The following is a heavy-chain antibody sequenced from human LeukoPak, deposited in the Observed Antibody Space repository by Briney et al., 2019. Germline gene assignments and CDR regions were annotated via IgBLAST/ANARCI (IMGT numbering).Heavy chain of an antibody. Sequence: ASVKVSCKAFGYTFTSNYMHWVRQAPGQGPEWMGVISPSGGSTTYAQKFQGRVTLTRDMSTSTDYLELSSLRSEDTAVYYCARIGKEWYFQHWGQGTLVTVSS. CDR2: ISPSGGST. J-gene: IGHJ1*01. CDR1: GYTFTSNY. CDR3: ARIGKEWYFQH. D-gene: IGHD2-8*01. V-gene: IGHV1-46*01.